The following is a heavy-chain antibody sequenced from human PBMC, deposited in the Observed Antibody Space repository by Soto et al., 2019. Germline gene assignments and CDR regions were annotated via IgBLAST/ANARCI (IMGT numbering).Heavy chain of an antibody. J-gene: IGHJ4*02. Sequence: PGGSLRLSCAASGFTFSSYSMNWVRQAPGKGLEWVSYISSSSSTIYYADSVKGRSTISRDNAKNSLYLQMNSLRDEDTAVYYCARANSPHYDFWSGYFSFDYWGQGTLVTVSS. CDR1: GFTFSSYS. D-gene: IGHD3-3*01. V-gene: IGHV3-48*02. CDR2: ISSSSSTI. CDR3: ARANSPHYDFWSGYFSFDY.